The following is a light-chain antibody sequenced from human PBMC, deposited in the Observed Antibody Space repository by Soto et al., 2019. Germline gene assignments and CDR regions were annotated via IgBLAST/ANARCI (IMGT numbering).Light chain of an antibody. Sequence: EIVLTQSPVTLSLSPGERATLSCRASQRITNNFLAWFQQRPGLAPRLLIYGASSRASGIPERFSGSGSGIDFALTISRLEPEDFAVYYCQQYGRSPFTFGQGTKLQIK. CDR2: GAS. V-gene: IGKV3-20*01. CDR3: QQYGRSPFT. J-gene: IGKJ2*01. CDR1: QRITNNF.